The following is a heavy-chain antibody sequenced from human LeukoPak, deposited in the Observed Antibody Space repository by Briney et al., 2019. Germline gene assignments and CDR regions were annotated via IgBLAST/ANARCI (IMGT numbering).Heavy chain of an antibody. Sequence: GGSLRLSCAASAFTFRSFGMQWVRQAPGKGLEWVAFISSDGGNVYYADSVNGRFSISRDNFKATLYLQMNSLRPEDTAVYYCAKGQQGHMWLDNWGQRTLVIVSS. CDR3: AKGQQGHMWLDN. V-gene: IGHV3-30*18. D-gene: IGHD6-13*01. CDR2: ISSDGGNV. J-gene: IGHJ4*02. CDR1: AFTFRSFG.